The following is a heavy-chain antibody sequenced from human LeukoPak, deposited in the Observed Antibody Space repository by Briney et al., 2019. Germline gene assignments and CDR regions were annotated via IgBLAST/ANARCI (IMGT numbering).Heavy chain of an antibody. CDR2: IDYSGNT. J-gene: IGHJ6*03. CDR3: ARGSVTPVAYYMDV. CDR1: GGSISSSDYC. D-gene: IGHD4-17*01. V-gene: IGHV4-39*07. Sequence: SETLSLTCTVSGGSISSSDYCWGWIRQPPGKGLEWIGSIDYSGNTNYNPSLKSRVTISVDTSKNQFSLKLSSVTAADTAVYYCARGSVTPVAYYMDVWGKGTTVTVSS.